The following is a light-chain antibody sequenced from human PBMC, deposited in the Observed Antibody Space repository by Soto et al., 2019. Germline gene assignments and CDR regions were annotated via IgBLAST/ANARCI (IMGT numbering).Light chain of an antibody. CDR3: CSYAGSYTFV. CDR1: SSDVGGYHY. J-gene: IGLJ2*01. CDR2: DVN. V-gene: IGLV2-11*01. Sequence: QPVLTQPRSVSGSRGQSVTLSCTGTSSDVGGYHYVSWYQHHRGKAPKIIIYDVNKRPSGVPDRFSGSKSGNTASLTISGLQTEDEADYYCCSYAGSYTFVFGGGTKFTVL.